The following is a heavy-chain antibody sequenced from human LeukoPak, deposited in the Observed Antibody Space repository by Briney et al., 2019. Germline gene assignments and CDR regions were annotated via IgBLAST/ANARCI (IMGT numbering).Heavy chain of an antibody. J-gene: IGHJ4*02. V-gene: IGHV3-23*01. CDR2: ISDSGGST. Sequence: GGSLRLSCVASGFTFSTYALTWVGQAPGKGVEWFSGISDSGGSTVYADSVKGRFTISRDNSRNTVYVQMNSLRAEDTAIYYCAKGPNYYDSSTYIDYWGQGTLVTVSS. CDR3: AKGPNYYDSSTYIDY. CDR1: GFTFSTYA. D-gene: IGHD3-22*01.